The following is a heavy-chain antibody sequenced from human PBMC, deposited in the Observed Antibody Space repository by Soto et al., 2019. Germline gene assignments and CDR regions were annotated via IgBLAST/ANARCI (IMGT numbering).Heavy chain of an antibody. CDR2: INHSGST. D-gene: IGHD2-2*01. CDR3: ARDDHIVVVPTSLGAMDV. Sequence: SETLSLTCAVYGGYFSGYYWSWIRQPPGKGLEWIGEINHSGSTNYNPSLKSRVTISLDKSKNQFSLKLTSVTAADSAVYYCARDDHIVVVPTSLGAMDVWGQATTVTVSS. J-gene: IGHJ6*02. CDR1: GGYFSGYY. V-gene: IGHV4-34*01.